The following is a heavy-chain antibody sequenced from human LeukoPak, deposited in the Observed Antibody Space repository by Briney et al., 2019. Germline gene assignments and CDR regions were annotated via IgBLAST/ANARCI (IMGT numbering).Heavy chain of an antibody. CDR2: INPSGGST. CDR1: GYTFTNYY. V-gene: IGHV1-46*01. Sequence: ASVKVSCKASGYTFTNYYMHWVRQAPGQGLEWMGIINPSGGSTSYAQKFQGRVTMTRDTSTSTVYMELSSLRSEDTAVYYCATPGEPYSSSWGAFDIWGQGTMVTVSS. D-gene: IGHD6-13*01. CDR3: ATPGEPYSSSWGAFDI. J-gene: IGHJ3*02.